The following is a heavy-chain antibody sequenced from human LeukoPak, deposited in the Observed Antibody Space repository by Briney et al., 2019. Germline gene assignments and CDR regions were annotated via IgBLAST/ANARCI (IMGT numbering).Heavy chain of an antibody. J-gene: IGHJ5*02. CDR3: ARHPLKAYVSDWFDP. CDR2: IFYSGST. D-gene: IGHD3-10*02. CDR1: GGSISSRSYY. Sequence: SETLSLTCTVSGGSISSRSYYWGWLRQPPGKGLEWIASIFYSGSTYHNPSLKSRVTISVDTSKSQFSLKLSSVTAVDTAVYFCARHPLKAYVSDWFDPWGQGTLVTVSS. V-gene: IGHV4-39*01.